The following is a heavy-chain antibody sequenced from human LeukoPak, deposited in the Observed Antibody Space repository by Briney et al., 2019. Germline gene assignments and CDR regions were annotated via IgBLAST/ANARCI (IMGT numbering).Heavy chain of an antibody. CDR3: ARGPMGVPAAIDYYYYMDV. CDR2: MNPNSGNT. Sequence: ASVKVSCKASGYTFTGYYMHWVQQAPGQGLEWMGWMNPNSGNTGYAQKFQGRVTITRNTSISTAYMELSSLRSEDTAVYYCARGPMGVPAAIDYYYYMDVWGKGTTVTVSS. V-gene: IGHV1-8*03. J-gene: IGHJ6*03. CDR1: GYTFTGYY. D-gene: IGHD2-2*02.